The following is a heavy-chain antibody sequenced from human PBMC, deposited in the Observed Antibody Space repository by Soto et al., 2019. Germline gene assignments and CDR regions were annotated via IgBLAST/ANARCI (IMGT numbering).Heavy chain of an antibody. J-gene: IGHJ6*02. Sequence: SVKVSCKASGGTFSSYAISWVRQAPGQGLEWMGGIIPIFGTANYAQKFQGRVTITADESTSTAYMELSSLRSEDTAVYYCARGGAAREGSYYYYYGMDVWGQETTVTVSS. V-gene: IGHV1-69*13. CDR2: IIPIFGTA. CDR3: ARGGAAREGSYYYYYGMDV. D-gene: IGHD6-6*01. CDR1: GGTFSSYA.